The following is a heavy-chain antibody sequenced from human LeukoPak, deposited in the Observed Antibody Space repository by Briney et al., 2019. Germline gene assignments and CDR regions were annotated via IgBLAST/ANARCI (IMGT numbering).Heavy chain of an antibody. V-gene: IGHV4-59*08. D-gene: IGHD6-19*01. CDR2: IHYSGGT. J-gene: IGHJ6*02. CDR3: ARHEPYRVPVAGTYYSYPMDV. CDR1: GGSISSYY. Sequence: NPSETLSLICSVSGGSISSYYWSWIRQPPGKGLEWIAYIHYSGGTNYNPSLKSRLTISVDTSKNQFSLKLTSVTAADTAVYYCARHEPYRVPVAGTYYSYPMDVWGQGTTVTVSS.